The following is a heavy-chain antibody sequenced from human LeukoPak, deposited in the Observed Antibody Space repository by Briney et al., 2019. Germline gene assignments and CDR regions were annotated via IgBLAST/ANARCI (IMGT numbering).Heavy chain of an antibody. Sequence: PGGSLRLSCAASGFTFDSYWMTWVRQAPGKGLEWVSYISSSGSTIYYADSVKGRFTISRDNAKNSLYLQMNSLRAEDTAVYYCARAAYCGGDCFDAFDIWGQGTMVTVSS. CDR3: ARAAYCGGDCFDAFDI. V-gene: IGHV3-11*01. J-gene: IGHJ3*02. D-gene: IGHD2-21*02. CDR2: ISSSGSTI. CDR1: GFTFDSYW.